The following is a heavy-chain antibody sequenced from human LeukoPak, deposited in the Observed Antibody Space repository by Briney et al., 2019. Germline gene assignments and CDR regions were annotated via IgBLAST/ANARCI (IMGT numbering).Heavy chain of an antibody. CDR2: ISYDGSNK. CDR1: GFTFSSYG. D-gene: IGHD2-15*01. Sequence: GGSLRLSCAASGFTFSSYGMHWVRQAPGKGLEWVAVISYDGSNKYYADSVKGRFTISRDNSKNTLYLQMNSLRAEDTAVYYCATHCRGSCYSDDWGQGTLVTVSS. CDR3: ATHCRGSCYSDD. J-gene: IGHJ4*02. V-gene: IGHV3-30*03.